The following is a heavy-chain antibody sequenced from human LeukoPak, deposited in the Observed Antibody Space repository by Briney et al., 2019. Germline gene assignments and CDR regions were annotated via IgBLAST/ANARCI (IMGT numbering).Heavy chain of an antibody. CDR2: IYWDDDK. D-gene: IGHD3-22*01. V-gene: IGHV2-5*02. CDR1: GLSLSTSGVG. Sequence: SGPTLVKPPQTLTLTCTFSGLSLSTSGVGVGWIRQPPGKALEWLALIYWDDDKRYSPSLKSRLTITKDTSKNQVVLTMTNMDPVDTATYYCARPVNYYYDSSGYYSLGFDYWGQGTLVTVSS. J-gene: IGHJ4*02. CDR3: ARPVNYYYDSSGYYSLGFDY.